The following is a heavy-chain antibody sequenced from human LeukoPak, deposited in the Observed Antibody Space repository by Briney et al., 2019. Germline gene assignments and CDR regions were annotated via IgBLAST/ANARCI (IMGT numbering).Heavy chain of an antibody. CDR3: AREVNSRCYFDY. CDR1: GYTFTGYY. CDR2: INPNSGGT. J-gene: IGHJ4*02. Sequence: ASVKVSCKASGYTFTGYYMHWVRQAPGQGLEWMGWINPNSGGTNYAQKFQGRVTMTRDTSISTAYMELSRLRSDDTAVYYCAREVNSRCYFDYWGQGTLVTVSS. V-gene: IGHV1-2*02. D-gene: IGHD2-21*01.